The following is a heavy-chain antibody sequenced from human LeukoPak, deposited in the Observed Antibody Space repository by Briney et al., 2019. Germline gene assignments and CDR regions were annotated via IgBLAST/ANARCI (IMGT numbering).Heavy chain of an antibody. Sequence: GGSLRLSCAASGFTFTNYWMHWVRQAPGMGLVWVSRLPPDELGIIYADSVKGRFTVSRDNAKNTVYLQMNNLRVDDTAMYYCVGTIASRGREYWGQGALVTVSS. J-gene: IGHJ4*02. V-gene: IGHV3-74*01. CDR2: LPPDELGI. CDR1: GFTFTNYW. D-gene: IGHD3-16*01. CDR3: VGTIASRGREY.